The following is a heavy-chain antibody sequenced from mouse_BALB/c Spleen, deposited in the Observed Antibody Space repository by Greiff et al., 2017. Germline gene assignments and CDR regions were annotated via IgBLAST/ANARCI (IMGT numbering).Heavy chain of an antibody. CDR2: ISDGGSYT. CDR1: GFTFSDYY. D-gene: IGHD1-1*01. V-gene: IGHV5-4*02. J-gene: IGHJ4*01. Sequence: EVQLVESGGGLVKPGGSLKLSCAASGFTFSDYYMYWVRQTPEKRLEWVATISDGGSYTYYPDSVKGRFTISRDNAKNNLYLQMSSLKSEDTAMYYCARDRGLLRYPYAMDYWGQGTSVTVSS. CDR3: ARDRGLLRYPYAMDY.